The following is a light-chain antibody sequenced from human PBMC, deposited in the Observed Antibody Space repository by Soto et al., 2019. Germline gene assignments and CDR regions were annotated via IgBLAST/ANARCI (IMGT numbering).Light chain of an antibody. V-gene: IGKV4-1*01. CDR1: QSVLYSSNNKNY. CDR3: QQYYSTPRT. CDR2: WAS. Sequence: DIVMTQSPDSLAVSLGERATINCKSSQSVLYSSNNKNYLAWFQQKPGQPPKLLIYWASTRESGVPDRFGGSGSGTDFTLTIGSLQAEDVAVYYCQQYYSTPRTFGQGTKVEIK. J-gene: IGKJ1*01.